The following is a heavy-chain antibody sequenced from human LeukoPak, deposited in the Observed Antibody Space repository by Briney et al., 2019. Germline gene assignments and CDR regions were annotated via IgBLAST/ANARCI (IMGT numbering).Heavy chain of an antibody. CDR1: GFTFSNYS. CDR2: ISSSSSYI. CDR3: ATYSSLNRREFQY. D-gene: IGHD3-22*01. Sequence: PGGSLRLSCAASGFTFSNYSMNWVRQAPGKGLEWVSSISSSSSYIYYADSVKGRFTISRDNAKNSLNLQMNSLRAEDTAVYYCATYSSLNRREFQYWGQGTLLTVSS. V-gene: IGHV3-21*01. J-gene: IGHJ1*01.